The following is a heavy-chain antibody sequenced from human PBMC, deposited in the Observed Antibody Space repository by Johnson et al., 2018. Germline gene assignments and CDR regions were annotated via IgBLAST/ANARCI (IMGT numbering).Heavy chain of an antibody. CDR1: GFIFNNHA. Sequence: VQLGQSGGGLVQAGGTMRLRCAASGFIFNNHAMTWVRQAPGKGLEYVSTISFSGNTAYYPDSVKGRFTISRDNSKNTLYLQMSGLRAEDTALYYCATNYVGDSPTYSYFDLWGRGTLVTVSS. CDR3: ATNYVGDSPTYSYFDL. J-gene: IGHJ2*01. V-gene: IGHV3-23*04. CDR2: ISFSGNTA. D-gene: IGHD4-23*01.